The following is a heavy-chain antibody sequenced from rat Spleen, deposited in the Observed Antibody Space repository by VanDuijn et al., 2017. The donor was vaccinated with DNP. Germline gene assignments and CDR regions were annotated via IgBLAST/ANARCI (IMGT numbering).Heavy chain of an antibody. CDR2: IAYDGGIT. Sequence: EVQLVESGGGLVQPGRSLKLSCAASGFTFSDYYMAWVRQAPTKGLEWVAYIAYDGGITYYGDSVKGRFTISRDNAKNTLYLQMNSLRSEDMATYYCARVTRAYYAMDAWGQGTSVTVSS. D-gene: IGHD1-4*01. CDR1: GFTFSDYY. J-gene: IGHJ4*01. CDR3: ARVTRAYYAMDA. V-gene: IGHV5-22*01.